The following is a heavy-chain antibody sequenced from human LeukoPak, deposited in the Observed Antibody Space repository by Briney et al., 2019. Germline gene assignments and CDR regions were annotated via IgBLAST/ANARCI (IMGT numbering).Heavy chain of an antibody. Sequence: GGSLRLSCSASGFTLSDYWMMWVRQAPGKGLEWVGNIRQDDSEKNYVDSVKGRFTISRDNAKSSLYLQMNSLRAEDTAIYYCATDRKVGTWDPRFNYWGQGTLVTVSS. CDR3: ATDRKVGTWDPRFNY. D-gene: IGHD4-23*01. CDR2: IRQDDSEK. J-gene: IGHJ4*02. V-gene: IGHV3-7*01. CDR1: GFTLSDYW.